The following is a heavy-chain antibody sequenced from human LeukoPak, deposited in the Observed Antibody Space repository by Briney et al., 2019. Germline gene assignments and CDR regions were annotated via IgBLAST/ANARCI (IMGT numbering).Heavy chain of an antibody. Sequence: SETLSLTCAVYGGSFSGYYWSWIRQPPGKGLEWIGEINHSGSTNYNPSLKSRVTISVDTSKNRFSLKLSSVTAADTAVYYRARIPPDYGDYSFDLWGRGTLVTVSS. D-gene: IGHD4-17*01. CDR3: ARIPPDYGDYSFDL. V-gene: IGHV4-34*01. J-gene: IGHJ2*01. CDR2: INHSGST. CDR1: GGSFSGYY.